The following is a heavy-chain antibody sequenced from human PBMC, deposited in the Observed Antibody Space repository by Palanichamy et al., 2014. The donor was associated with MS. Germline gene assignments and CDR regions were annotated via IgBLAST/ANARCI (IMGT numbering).Heavy chain of an antibody. D-gene: IGHD5-24*01. J-gene: IGHJ4*02. Sequence: QVRLVESGGGVVQPGRSLRLSCAASGFTFNTYDMHWVRQAPGKGLEWVALISYDGSDKSYVDSVKGRFTISRDNSKNMLYLQMTSLTTEDTAIYYCAKRATTSGPLVYWGRGTLVTVSS. CDR2: ISYDGSDK. CDR1: GFTFNTYD. CDR3: AKRATTSGPLVY. V-gene: IGHV3-30*18.